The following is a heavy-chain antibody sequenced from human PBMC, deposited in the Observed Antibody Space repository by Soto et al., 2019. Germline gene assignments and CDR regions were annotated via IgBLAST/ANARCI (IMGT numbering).Heavy chain of an antibody. J-gene: IGHJ4*02. CDR3: TGDGASGY. CDR1: GFTVSTYG. Sequence: QVQLVESGGGVVQPGRSLRLSCAVSGFTVSTYGMHWVRQAPGKGLEWVAVISRDGGTKYYADSVKGRFTISRDNSRNTLLLEMNSLRGDDLAVYYCTGDGASGYWCQGTLVTVSS. CDR2: ISRDGGTK. V-gene: IGHV3-30*03. D-gene: IGHD2-21*01.